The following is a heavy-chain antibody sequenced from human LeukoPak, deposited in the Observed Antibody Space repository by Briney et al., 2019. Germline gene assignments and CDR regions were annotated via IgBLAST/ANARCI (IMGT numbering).Heavy chain of an antibody. Sequence: GGSLRLSCAASGFTFSSYSMNWVRQAPGKGLEWVSSISSSSSYIYYADSVKGRFTISRDNAENSLYLQMNSLRAEDTAVYYCARDGGPRSYYYYYGMDVWGQGTTVTVSS. V-gene: IGHV3-21*01. CDR2: ISSSSSYI. CDR3: ARDGGPRSYYYYYGMDV. J-gene: IGHJ6*02. CDR1: GFTFSSYS. D-gene: IGHD1-14*01.